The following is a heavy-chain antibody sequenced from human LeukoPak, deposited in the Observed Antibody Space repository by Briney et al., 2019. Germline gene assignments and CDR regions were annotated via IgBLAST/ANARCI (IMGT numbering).Heavy chain of an antibody. J-gene: IGHJ4*02. CDR2: ISSSSSYI. CDR1: GFTFSSYS. D-gene: IGHD1-14*01. CDR3: ATQSLGLEPVKPFDY. V-gene: IGHV3-21*01. Sequence: PGGSLRLSCAASGFTFSSYSMNWVRQAPGKGLEWVSSISSSSSYIYYADSVKGRFAISRDNAKNSLYLQMNSLRAEDTAVYYCATQSLGLEPVKPFDYWGQGTLVTVSS.